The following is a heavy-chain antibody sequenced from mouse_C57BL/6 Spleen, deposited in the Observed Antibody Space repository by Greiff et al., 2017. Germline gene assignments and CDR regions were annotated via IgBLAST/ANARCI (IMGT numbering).Heavy chain of an antibody. Sequence: EVKLMESGPGLVKPSQSLSLTCSVTGYSITSGYYWNWIRQFPGNKLEWMGYISYDGSNNYNPSLKNRISITRDTSKNQFFLKLNSVTTEDTATYYCARERGNYEAWFAYWGQGTLVTVSA. CDR1: GYSITSGYY. V-gene: IGHV3-6*01. D-gene: IGHD2-4*01. J-gene: IGHJ3*01. CDR2: ISYDGSN. CDR3: ARERGNYEAWFAY.